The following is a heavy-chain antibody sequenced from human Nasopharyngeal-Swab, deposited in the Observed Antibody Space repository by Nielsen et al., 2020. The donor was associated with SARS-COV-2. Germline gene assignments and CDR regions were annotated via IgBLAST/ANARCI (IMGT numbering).Heavy chain of an antibody. Sequence: SETLSLTCTVSGGSISSYYWSWIRQPPGKGLEWIGYIFHSGSTNYNPSLKSRVTISVDTSKNQFSLRLSSVTAADTAVYYCARDDTAVATGFDYWGQGVLVTVSS. V-gene: IGHV4-59*01. CDR2: IFHSGST. CDR1: GGSISSYY. D-gene: IGHD5-18*01. J-gene: IGHJ4*02. CDR3: ARDDTAVATGFDY.